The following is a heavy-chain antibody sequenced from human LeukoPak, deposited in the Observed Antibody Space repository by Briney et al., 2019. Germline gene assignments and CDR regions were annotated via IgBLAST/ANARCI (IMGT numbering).Heavy chain of an antibody. CDR2: IYYSGST. Sequence: SETLSLTCTVSGGSTSSYYWSWIRQPPGKGLEWIGYIYYSGSTNYNPSLKSRVTISVDTSKNQFSLKLSSVTAADTAVYYCARVCVDYYYGMDVWGQGTTVTVSS. D-gene: IGHD2-15*01. V-gene: IGHV4-59*12. CDR1: GGSTSSYY. J-gene: IGHJ6*02. CDR3: ARVCVDYYYGMDV.